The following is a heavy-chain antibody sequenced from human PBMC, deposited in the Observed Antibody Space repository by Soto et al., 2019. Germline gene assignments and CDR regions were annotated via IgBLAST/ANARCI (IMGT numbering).Heavy chain of an antibody. CDR2: ISYDGITK. CDR3: AKGLDILLVPGAIRPYYYYGVEG. J-gene: IGHJ6*02. CDR1: GFTFSSYG. V-gene: IGHV3-30*18. D-gene: IGHD2-2*03. Sequence: QVQLVESGGGVVQPGRSLRLSCAASGFTFSSYGMNWVRQAPGKGLEWVALISYDGITKYYADSVKGRFTISRDNSKNTQYLQMNSLRPEDTAVYYCAKGLDILLVPGAIRPYYYYGVEGWGQGTTVTVSS.